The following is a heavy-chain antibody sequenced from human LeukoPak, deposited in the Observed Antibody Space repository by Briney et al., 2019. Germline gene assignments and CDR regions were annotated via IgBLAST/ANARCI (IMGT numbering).Heavy chain of an antibody. CDR2: IRYDGSNK. V-gene: IGHV3-30*02. CDR3: ARDPSSDYYDSSATPDY. D-gene: IGHD3-22*01. CDR1: GFTFSSYG. J-gene: IGHJ4*02. Sequence: PGGSLRLSCAASGFTFSSYGMHWVRQAPGKGLEWVAFIRYDGSNKYYADSVKGRFTISRDNSKNTLYLQMNSLRAEDTAVYYCARDPSSDYYDSSATPDYWGQGTLVTVSS.